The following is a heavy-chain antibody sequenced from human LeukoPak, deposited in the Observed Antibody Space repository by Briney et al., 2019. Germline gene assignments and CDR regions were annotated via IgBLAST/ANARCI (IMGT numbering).Heavy chain of an antibody. Sequence: PSETLSLTCTVSGGSISSGSYYWSWIRQPAGKGLEWIGRIYTSGSTNYNPSLKSRVTISVDTSKNQFSLKLSSVTAADTAVYYCARSLGDYEDVGFDYWGQGTLVTVSS. CDR3: ARSLGDYEDVGFDY. D-gene: IGHD3-16*01. CDR2: IYTSGST. CDR1: GGSISSGSYY. V-gene: IGHV4-61*02. J-gene: IGHJ4*02.